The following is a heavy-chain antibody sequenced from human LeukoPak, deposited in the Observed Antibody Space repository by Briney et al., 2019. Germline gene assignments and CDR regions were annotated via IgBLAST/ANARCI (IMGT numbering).Heavy chain of an antibody. D-gene: IGHD3-16*01. CDR1: GFTFSSYA. J-gene: IGHJ3*02. V-gene: IGHV3-23*01. CDR2: ISGSGGST. CDR3: ASTSLAGDDAFDI. Sequence: GGSLRLSCAASGFTFSSYAMSWVRQAPGKGLEWVSAISGSGGSTYYADSVKGRFTISRDNSKNTLYLQMNSLRAEDTAVYYCASTSLAGDDAFDIWGQGTMVTVSS.